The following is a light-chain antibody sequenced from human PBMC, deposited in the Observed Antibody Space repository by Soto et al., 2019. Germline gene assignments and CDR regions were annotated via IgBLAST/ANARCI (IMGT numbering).Light chain of an antibody. CDR3: LSYRASETSYV. Sequence: QSVLTQPASVSGSPGQSITISCTGTSSDIGSYNYVAWYQQFPGKTPKLIIYEVRNRPSGVSFRFSGSKSGNTASLTISGLQAEEGPDYPCLSYRASETSYVFGTGTKVTV. CDR1: SSDIGSYNY. CDR2: EVR. V-gene: IGLV2-14*01. J-gene: IGLJ1*01.